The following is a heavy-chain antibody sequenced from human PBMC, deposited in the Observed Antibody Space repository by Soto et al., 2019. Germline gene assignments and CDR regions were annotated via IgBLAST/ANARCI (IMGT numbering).Heavy chain of an antibody. D-gene: IGHD3-16*01. CDR3: ARQSLVRAFAI. CDR1: GYTFTSYY. Sequence: QVQLVQSGAEVKKPGASVKVSCKASGYTFTSYYMHWVRQAPGQGLEWMGIINPTGGSTSYAQKFQGRVNMTRVTSTSTVYMELSSLRSEDTAVYYCARQSLVRAFAIWGQGTMVTVSS. V-gene: IGHV1-46*01. J-gene: IGHJ3*02. CDR2: INPTGGST.